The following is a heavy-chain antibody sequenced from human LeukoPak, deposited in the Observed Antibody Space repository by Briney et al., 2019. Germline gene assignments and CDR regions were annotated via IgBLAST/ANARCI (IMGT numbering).Heavy chain of an antibody. J-gene: IGHJ4*02. CDR3: AAAGVVTAIGNDY. V-gene: IGHV3-9*01. CDR2: ISWNSGSI. CDR1: GFTFDDYA. Sequence: GGSLRLACAAYGFTFDDYAMHWVRQAPGKVLEWVSCISWNSGSIGYADSVKGRFTISRDNAKNSLYLQMNSLRAEDTALYYCAAAGVVTAIGNDYWGQGTLVTVSS. D-gene: IGHD2-21*02.